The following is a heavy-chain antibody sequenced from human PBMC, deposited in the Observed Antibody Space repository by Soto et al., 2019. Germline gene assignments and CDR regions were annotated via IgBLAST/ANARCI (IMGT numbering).Heavy chain of an antibody. CDR3: ARSLIVSEYNWFDP. CDR2: IYYSGST. D-gene: IGHD3-22*01. V-gene: IGHV4-59*01. Sequence: NPSETLSLTCTVSGGSISSYYWSWIRQPPGKGLEWIGYIYYSGSTNYNPSLKGRVTISVDTSKNQFSLKLSSVTAADTAVYYCARSLIVSEYNWFDPWGQGTLVTVSS. J-gene: IGHJ5*02. CDR1: GGSISSYY.